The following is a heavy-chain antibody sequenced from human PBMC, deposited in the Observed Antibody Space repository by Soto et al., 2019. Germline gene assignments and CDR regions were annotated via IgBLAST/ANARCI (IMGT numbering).Heavy chain of an antibody. CDR3: ARHESSGWYYFDY. D-gene: IGHD6-19*01. V-gene: IGHV4-59*08. Sequence: QVQLQESGPGLVKPSETLSLTCTVSGGSMSSYYWSWIRQPPGKGLEWIGYIYNSGSTNYNPSLKSRVTISVDMSKNQFSLKLNSVTAADTAVYYCARHESSGWYYFDYWGQGTLVTVSS. J-gene: IGHJ4*02. CDR1: GGSMSSYY. CDR2: IYNSGST.